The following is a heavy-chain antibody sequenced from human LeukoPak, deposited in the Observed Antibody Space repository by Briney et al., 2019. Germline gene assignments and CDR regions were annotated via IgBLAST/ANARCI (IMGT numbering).Heavy chain of an antibody. CDR3: ARVKESAPVAAAIPYFFDR. CDR2: IIPIFGTA. J-gene: IGHJ4*02. D-gene: IGHD2-2*01. CDR1: GGTFSSYA. Sequence: SVKVSCKASGGTFSSYAISWVRQAPGQGLEWMGGIIPIFGTANYAQKFQGRVTITADESTSTAYMELSSLRSEDTAVYYCARVKESAPVAAAIPYFFDRWGQGTLVTVSS. V-gene: IGHV1-69*01.